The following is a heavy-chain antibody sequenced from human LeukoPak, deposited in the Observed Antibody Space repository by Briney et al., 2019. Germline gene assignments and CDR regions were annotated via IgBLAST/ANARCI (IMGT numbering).Heavy chain of an antibody. Sequence: GASVKVSCKASGGTFSSYAISWVRQAPGQGLEWMGGIIPIFGTANYAQKFQGRVTITTDESTSTAYMELSSLRSEDTAVYYCARANIITIFGVVTPDAFDIWGQGTMVTVSS. CDR1: GGTFSSYA. V-gene: IGHV1-69*05. J-gene: IGHJ3*02. D-gene: IGHD3-3*01. CDR3: ARANIITIFGVVTPDAFDI. CDR2: IIPIFGTA.